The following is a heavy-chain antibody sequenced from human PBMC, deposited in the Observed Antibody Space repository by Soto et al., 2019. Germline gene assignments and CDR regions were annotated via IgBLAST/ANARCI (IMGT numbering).Heavy chain of an antibody. J-gene: IGHJ6*03. D-gene: IGHD2-15*01. Sequence: ASVKVSCKASGYTFTSYDINWVRQATGQGLEWMGWMNPNSGNTGYAQKFQGRVTMTRNTSISTAYMELSSLRSEDTAVYYCARGALTQYCYFSVVVWGKGTMVTVSS. V-gene: IGHV1-8*01. CDR1: GYTFTSYD. CDR2: MNPNSGNT. CDR3: ARGALTQYCYFSVVV.